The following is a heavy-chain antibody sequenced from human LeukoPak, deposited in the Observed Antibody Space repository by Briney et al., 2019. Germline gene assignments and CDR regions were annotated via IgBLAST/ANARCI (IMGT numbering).Heavy chain of an antibody. CDR3: ARSPGWFDP. CDR2: VYYSGNT. CDR1: GGSISSHF. J-gene: IGHJ5*02. Sequence: PSETLSLTCSVSGGSISSHFWTWIRQPPGKGLEWIGYVYYSGNTNYNPSLRSRVTISIDTSKNQFSLKLSSVTAADTAVYYCARSPGWFDPWGQGTLVTVSS. V-gene: IGHV4-59*11.